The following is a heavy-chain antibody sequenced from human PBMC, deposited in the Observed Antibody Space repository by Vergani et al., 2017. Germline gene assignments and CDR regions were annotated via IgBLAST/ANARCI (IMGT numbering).Heavy chain of an antibody. D-gene: IGHD4-17*01. CDR3: TRTGSVDYGDLNWFDP. Sequence: EVQLVESGGGLVQPGGSLKLSCAASGFTFSGSAMHWVRQASGKGLEWVGRIRSKANSYATAYAASVKGRFTISRDESKNTAYLQMNSLKTEDTAVYYWTRTGSVDYGDLNWFDPWGQGTLVTVSS. J-gene: IGHJ5*02. CDR1: GFTFSGSA. CDR2: IRSKANSYAT. V-gene: IGHV3-73*01.